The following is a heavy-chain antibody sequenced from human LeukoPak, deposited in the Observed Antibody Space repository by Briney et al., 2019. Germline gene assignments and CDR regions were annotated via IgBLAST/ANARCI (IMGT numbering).Heavy chain of an antibody. D-gene: IGHD3-3*01. CDR1: GFTFSSYS. CDR2: ISSSSSYI. V-gene: IGHV3-21*01. Sequence: GGSLRLSCAASGFTFSSYSMNWVRQAPGKGLEWVSSISSSSSYIHYADSVKGRFTISRDNAKNSLYLQMNSLRAEDTAVYYCARELRFLEWLLDYWGQGTLVTVSS. CDR3: ARELRFLEWLLDY. J-gene: IGHJ4*02.